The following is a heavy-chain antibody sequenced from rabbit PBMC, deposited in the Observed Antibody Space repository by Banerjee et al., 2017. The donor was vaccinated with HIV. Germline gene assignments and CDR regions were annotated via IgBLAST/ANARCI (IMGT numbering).Heavy chain of an antibody. V-gene: IGHV1S45*01. CDR1: GFSFSSSYW. CDR3: ARGTVIYGYGL. D-gene: IGHD6-1*01. J-gene: IGHJ4*01. CDR2: ISSTSSGTT. Sequence: QEQLEESGGDLVKPEGSLTLTCTASGFSFSSSYWICWVRQAPGKGLEWIACISSTSSGTTYYASWAKGRFTISKTSSTTVTLQMTSLTAADTATYFCARGTVIYGYGLWGPGTLVTVS.